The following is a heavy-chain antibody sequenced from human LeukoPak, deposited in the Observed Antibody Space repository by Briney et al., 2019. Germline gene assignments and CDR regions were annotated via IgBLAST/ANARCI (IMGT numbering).Heavy chain of an antibody. Sequence: SETLSLTCTVSGGSISSYYWSWIRQPPGTGLEWIGYIYYSGSTKYNPSLKSRVTMTVDTSKNQFSLKLSSVTAADTAVYYCARHRGSGSPYFDYWGQGTLVTVSS. CDR1: GGSISSYY. CDR3: ARHRGSGSPYFDY. D-gene: IGHD3-10*01. V-gene: IGHV4-59*08. CDR2: IYYSGST. J-gene: IGHJ4*02.